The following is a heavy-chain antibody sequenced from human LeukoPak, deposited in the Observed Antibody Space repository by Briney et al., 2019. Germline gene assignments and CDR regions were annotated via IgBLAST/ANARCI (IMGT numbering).Heavy chain of an antibody. V-gene: IGHV1-69*13. J-gene: IGHJ4*02. CDR2: IIPIFGTA. D-gene: IGHD3-22*01. Sequence: GASVKVSCKASGYTFTGYYMHWVRQAPGQGLEWMGGIIPIFGTANYAQKFQGRVTITADESTSTAYMELSSLRSEDTAVYYCARTYYYDSSGYYYFDYWGQGTLVTVSS. CDR1: GYTFTGYY. CDR3: ARTYYYDSSGYYYFDY.